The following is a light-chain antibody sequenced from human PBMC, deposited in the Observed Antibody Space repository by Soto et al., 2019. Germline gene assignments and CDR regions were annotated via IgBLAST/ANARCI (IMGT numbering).Light chain of an antibody. Sequence: DIVLTQSPATLSLSPGNRVTLSCRANERISHSLAWYQQRPGQAPRILIYDASFRATGIPERFSGSGSATDFTLSISSLEPEDFAVYYCQLSQQRSSWPPIAFGQGTRLDLK. CDR3: QLSQQRSSWPPIA. V-gene: IGKV3-11*01. J-gene: IGKJ5*01. CDR2: DAS. CDR1: ERISHS.